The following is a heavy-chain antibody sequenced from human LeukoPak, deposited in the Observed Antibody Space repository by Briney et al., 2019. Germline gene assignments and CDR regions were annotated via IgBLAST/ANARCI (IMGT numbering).Heavy chain of an antibody. J-gene: IGHJ4*02. CDR1: GFTFSSYA. D-gene: IGHD1-26*01. CDR3: AKSRSLFYLSGSYPH. Sequence: GGSLRLSCAASGFTFSSYAMSWVRQAPGKGLEWVSAISGSGGSTYYADSVKSRFTISRDNSKNTLYLQMNSLRAEDTAVYYCAKSRSLFYLSGSYPHWGQGTLVTVSS. CDR2: ISGSGGST. V-gene: IGHV3-23*01.